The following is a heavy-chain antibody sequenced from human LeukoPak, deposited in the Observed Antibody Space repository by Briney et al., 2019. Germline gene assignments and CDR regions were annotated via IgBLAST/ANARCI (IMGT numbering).Heavy chain of an antibody. CDR2: IRPSGDNT. V-gene: IGHV3-23*01. Sequence: GGSLRLSCAASGFTFSSYDMTWVRQAPGRGLEWVSSIRPSGDNTYYGDSVKGRFTISRDNSKNTLFLQMNSLRGEDTAMYYCARVQGGGYRTADYWGQGTLVTVSS. J-gene: IGHJ4*02. D-gene: IGHD6-19*01. CDR1: GFTFSSYD. CDR3: ARVQGGGYRTADY.